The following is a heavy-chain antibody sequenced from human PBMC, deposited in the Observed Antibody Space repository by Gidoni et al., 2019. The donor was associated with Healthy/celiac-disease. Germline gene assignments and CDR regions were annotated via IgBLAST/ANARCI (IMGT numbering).Heavy chain of an antibody. CDR1: GSNLSSYA. V-gene: IGHV3-23*01. CDR3: AKEASYCSSTSCQAYYYYYGMDV. J-gene: IGHJ6*02. D-gene: IGHD2-2*01. CDR2: ISGSGGST. Sequence: EVQLLESGGGLVQPGGSLRLSCAASGSNLSSYAMSWVRQAPGKGLGWVSAISGSGGSTYYADSVKGRFTISRDNSKNTLYLQMNSLRAEDTAVYYCAKEASYCSSTSCQAYYYYYGMDVWGQGTTVTVSS.